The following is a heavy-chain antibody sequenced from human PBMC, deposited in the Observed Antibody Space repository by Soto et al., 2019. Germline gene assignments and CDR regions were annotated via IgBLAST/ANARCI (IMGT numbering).Heavy chain of an antibody. J-gene: IGHJ4*02. CDR1: GFTYSNYA. V-gene: IGHV3-48*02. CDR2: ISASSSSI. D-gene: IGHD3-3*01. CDR3: YKKFTWSEVY. Sequence: GGSLRLSCAASGFTYSNYAMNWVRQAPEKGLEWVAYISASSSSIYYADSVKGRFTISRDNAKNSWYLQMNSLRDEDTAVYYCYKKFTWSEVYWGQGVQVTVSS.